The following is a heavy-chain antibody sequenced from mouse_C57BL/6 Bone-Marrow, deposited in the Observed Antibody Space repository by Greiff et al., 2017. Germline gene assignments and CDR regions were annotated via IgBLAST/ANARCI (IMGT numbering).Heavy chain of an antibody. Sequence: QVQLQQPGTELVKPGASVKLSCKASGYTFTSYWMHWVKQRPGQGLEWIGNINPSNGGTNYNEKFKSKATLTVDKSSSTAYMQLSSLTAEDSAVYYCARAGFTTVVADYWGQGTTLTVSS. CDR2: INPSNGGT. D-gene: IGHD1-1*01. CDR3: ARAGFTTVVADY. V-gene: IGHV1-53*01. J-gene: IGHJ2*01. CDR1: GYTFTSYW.